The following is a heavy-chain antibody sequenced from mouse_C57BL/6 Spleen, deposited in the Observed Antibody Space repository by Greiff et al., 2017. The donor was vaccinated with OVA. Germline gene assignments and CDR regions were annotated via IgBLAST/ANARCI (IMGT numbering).Heavy chain of an antibody. CDR1: GYTFTDYY. D-gene: IGHD3-3*01. CDR2: INPYNGGT. J-gene: IGHJ2*01. CDR3: ARSRDSYYFDY. Sequence: VQLKESGPVLVKPGASVKMSCKASGYTFTDYYMNWVKQSHGKSLEWIGVINPYNGGTSYNQKFKGKATLTVDKSSSTAYMELNSLTSEDSAVYYCARSRDSYYFDYWGQGTTLTVSS. V-gene: IGHV1-19*01.